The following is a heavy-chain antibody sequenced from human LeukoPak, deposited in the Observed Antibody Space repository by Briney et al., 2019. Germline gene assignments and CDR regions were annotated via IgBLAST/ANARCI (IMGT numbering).Heavy chain of an antibody. CDR3: ARESGIASAGYMDV. Sequence: SETLSLTSTVSGGSISDYYWSWIRQPPGKGLEWIGYIYTSGNTKYSPSLKSRVTMSIDTSKNRFSLKLSSVTAADTAVYYCARESGIASAGYMDVWGKGTTVTVSS. V-gene: IGHV4-4*09. CDR2: IYTSGNT. J-gene: IGHJ6*03. D-gene: IGHD6-13*01. CDR1: GGSISDYY.